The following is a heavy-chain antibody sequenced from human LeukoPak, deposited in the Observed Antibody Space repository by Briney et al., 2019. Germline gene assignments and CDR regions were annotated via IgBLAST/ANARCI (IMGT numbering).Heavy chain of an antibody. CDR2: ISSSSSYI. V-gene: IGHV3-21*01. Sequence: GGSLRLSCAASGFTFSSYSMNWVRQAPGKGLEWVSSISSSSSYIYYADSVKGRFTISRDNAKNSLYLQMNSLRAEDTAVYYCATDAGYSSSWYVGGFDYWGQGTLVTVSS. CDR1: GFTFSSYS. J-gene: IGHJ4*02. CDR3: ATDAGYSSSWYVGGFDY. D-gene: IGHD6-13*01.